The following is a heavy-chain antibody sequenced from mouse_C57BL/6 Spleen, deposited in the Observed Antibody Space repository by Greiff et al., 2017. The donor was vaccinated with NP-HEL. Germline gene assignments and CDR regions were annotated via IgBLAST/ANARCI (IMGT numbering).Heavy chain of an antibody. Sequence: VQLQQSGAELVKPGASVKMSCKASGYTFTSYWITWVKQRPGQGLEWIGDIYPGSGSTNYNEKFKSKATLTVDTSSSTAYMQLSSLTSEDSAVYYCASPLESSGYVPWFAYWGQGTLVTVSA. J-gene: IGHJ3*01. CDR3: ASPLESSGYVPWFAY. V-gene: IGHV1-55*01. CDR2: IYPGSGST. D-gene: IGHD3-2*02. CDR1: GYTFTSYW.